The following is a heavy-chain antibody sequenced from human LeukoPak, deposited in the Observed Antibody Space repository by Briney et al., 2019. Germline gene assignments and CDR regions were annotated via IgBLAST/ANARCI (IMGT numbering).Heavy chain of an antibody. CDR3: ARSSPIVVVTAIIRTNWYFDL. J-gene: IGHJ2*01. D-gene: IGHD2-21*02. Sequence: SETLSLACTVSGGSISSGGYYWSWIRQHPGKGLEWIGYIYYSGSTYYNPSLKSRVTISVDTSKNQFSLKLSSVTAADTAVYYCARSSPIVVVTAIIRTNWYFDLWGRGTLVTVSS. CDR2: IYYSGST. V-gene: IGHV4-31*03. CDR1: GGSISSGGYY.